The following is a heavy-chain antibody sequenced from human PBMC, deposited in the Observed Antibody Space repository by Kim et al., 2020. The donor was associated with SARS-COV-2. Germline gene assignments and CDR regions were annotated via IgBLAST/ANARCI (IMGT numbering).Heavy chain of an antibody. CDR2: ISGGGDCT. CDR1: GFTFSSYA. D-gene: IGHD3-22*01. V-gene: IGHV3-23*01. J-gene: IGHJ4*02. Sequence: GGSLRLSCAASGFTFSSYAIRWVRQAPGRGLEWVSAISGGGDCTYYADSVKGRFTISRDNSKKTRYLQMNSLRAEDTAVYYCAKAIKYYESSGYHDNWGQGTLGSVSP. CDR3: AKAIKYYESSGYHDN.